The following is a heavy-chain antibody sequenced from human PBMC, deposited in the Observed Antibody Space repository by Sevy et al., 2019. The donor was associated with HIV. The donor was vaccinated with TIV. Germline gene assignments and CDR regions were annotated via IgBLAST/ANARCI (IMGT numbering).Heavy chain of an antibody. CDR3: ARKHCSSTSCPGHFDY. D-gene: IGHD2-2*01. Sequence: GGSLRLSCAASGFTFSSYWMSWVRQAPGKGLEWVANIKQDGSEKYYVDSVKGRFTISRDNAKNSLYLQMNSLRAEDTAVYYCARKHCSSTSCPGHFDYWGQGTLVTVSS. V-gene: IGHV3-7*01. CDR2: IKQDGSEK. CDR1: GFTFSSYW. J-gene: IGHJ4*02.